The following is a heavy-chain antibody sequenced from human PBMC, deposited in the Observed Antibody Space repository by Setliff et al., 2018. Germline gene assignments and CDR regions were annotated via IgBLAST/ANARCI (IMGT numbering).Heavy chain of an antibody. CDR1: GYTFSTYG. Sequence: ASVKVSCKDSGYTFSTYGISWVRQAPGQGLEWMGWINPNSGGTNYAQKFQGWVTMTRDTSISTAYMELSRLRSDDTAVYYCARDRDSSGYSYYFDYWGQGTLVTVSS. V-gene: IGHV1-2*04. CDR2: INPNSGGT. J-gene: IGHJ4*02. CDR3: ARDRDSSGYSYYFDY. D-gene: IGHD3-22*01.